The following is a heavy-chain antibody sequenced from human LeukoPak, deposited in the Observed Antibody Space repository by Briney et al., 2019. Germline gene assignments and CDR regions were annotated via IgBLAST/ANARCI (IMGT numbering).Heavy chain of an antibody. CDR3: ARDRAVRYFDY. CDR2: IWYGGTKK. D-gene: IGHD3-16*02. J-gene: IGHJ4*02. Sequence: GRSLRLSCAASGFTFSIHGVHWARQAPGKGLEEVALIWYGGTKKYYADSVKGRLTISRDNSKNTLYLEMNSMRAEDTAVYYCARDRAVRYFDYWGQGTLVTVSS. CDR1: GFTFSIHG. V-gene: IGHV3-33*01.